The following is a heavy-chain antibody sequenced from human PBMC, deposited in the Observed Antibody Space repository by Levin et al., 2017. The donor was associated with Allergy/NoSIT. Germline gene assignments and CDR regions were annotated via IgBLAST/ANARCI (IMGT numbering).Heavy chain of an antibody. CDR3: AKASYPTYYYDSSGDYYYYGMDV. CDR1: GFTFDDYA. V-gene: IGHV3-9*01. Sequence: SLKISCAASGFTFDDYAMHWVRQAPGKGLEWVSGISWNSGSIGYADSVKGRFTISRDNAKNSLYLQMNSLRAEDTALYYCAKASYPTYYYDSSGDYYYYGMDVWGQGTTVTVSS. D-gene: IGHD3-22*01. J-gene: IGHJ6*02. CDR2: ISWNSGSI.